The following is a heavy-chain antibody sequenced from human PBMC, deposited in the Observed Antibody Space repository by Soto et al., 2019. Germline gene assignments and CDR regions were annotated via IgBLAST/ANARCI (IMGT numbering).Heavy chain of an antibody. V-gene: IGHV3-30-3*01. J-gene: IGHJ3*02. CDR3: TWGWGGYAWGDAVDI. CDR1: GFTFSNYA. D-gene: IGHD3-10*02. CDR2: ILNDGTNK. Sequence: QVQLVESGGGVVQPGRTLRLSCAASGFTFSNYAMHWVRQAPGKGLEWVANILNDGTNKNYADSVKGRFTISRDNSQNSVYLQMTTLILEDPALYYCTWGWGGYAWGDAVDIWGQGTLVRVSS.